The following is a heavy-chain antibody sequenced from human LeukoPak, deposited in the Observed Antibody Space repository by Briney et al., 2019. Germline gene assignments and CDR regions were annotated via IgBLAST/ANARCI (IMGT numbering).Heavy chain of an antibody. Sequence: ASVKVSCKASGGTFSSYAISWVRQAPGQGLEWMGMIIPILGIANYAQKFQGRVTITADKSTSTAYMELSSLRSEDTAVYYCAPDPGAMVRGVTWGQGTLVTVSS. CDR2: IIPILGIA. D-gene: IGHD3-10*01. CDR3: APDPGAMVRGVT. V-gene: IGHV1-69*04. CDR1: GGTFSSYA. J-gene: IGHJ5*02.